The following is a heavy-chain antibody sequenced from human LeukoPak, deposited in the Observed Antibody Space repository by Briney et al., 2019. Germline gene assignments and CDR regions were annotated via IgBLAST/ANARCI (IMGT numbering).Heavy chain of an antibody. CDR1: GFTFSSYG. Sequence: PGGSLRLSCAASGFTFSSYGMSWVRQAPGKGLEWVSAISGSGGSTYYADSVKGRFTISRDNSKNTLYLQMNSLRAEDTAVYYCARDQSAGGPFDYWGQGTLVTVSS. V-gene: IGHV3-23*01. J-gene: IGHJ4*02. D-gene: IGHD2-15*01. CDR2: ISGSGGST. CDR3: ARDQSAGGPFDY.